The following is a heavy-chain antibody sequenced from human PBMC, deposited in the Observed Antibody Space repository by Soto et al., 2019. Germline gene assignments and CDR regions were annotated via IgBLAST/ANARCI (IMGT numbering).Heavy chain of an antibody. V-gene: IGHV2-5*01. CDR3: AHSNLWDDNGGFYRS. J-gene: IGHJ4*02. CDR2: IYWNDDK. D-gene: IGHD3-22*01. Sequence: QITLKESGPTLVKPTQTLTLTCAFSGFSVSSGGMGVGWIRQPPGAALEWLALIYWNDDKRYNPSLQTRLTITKDTSKDQVVLTMINMDPVDTATYYCAHSNLWDDNGGFYRSWGPGTLVTVSS. CDR1: GFSVSSGGMG.